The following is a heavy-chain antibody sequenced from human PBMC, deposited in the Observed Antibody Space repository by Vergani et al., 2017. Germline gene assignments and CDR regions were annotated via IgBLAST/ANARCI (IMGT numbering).Heavy chain of an antibody. CDR1: GGSISSGSYY. Sequence: QVQLQESGPGLVKPSQTLSLTCTVSGGSISSGSYYWSWIRQPAGKGLEWIGRIYTSGSTNYNPSLKSRVTMSVDTSKNQFSLKLSSVTAADTAVYYCARDRSIAARPMVTYYYYMDVWGKGTTVTVSS. J-gene: IGHJ6*03. CDR3: ARDRSIAARPMVTYYYYMDV. V-gene: IGHV4-61*02. CDR2: IYTSGST. D-gene: IGHD6-6*01.